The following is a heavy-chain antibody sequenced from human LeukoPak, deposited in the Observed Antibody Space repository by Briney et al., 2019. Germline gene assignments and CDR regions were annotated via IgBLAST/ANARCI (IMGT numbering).Heavy chain of an antibody. CDR3: ARGGKATFRGPFDS. Sequence: SVKVSCKASGGTFSSDDISWVRQAPGQGLEWMGGITPIFGTSNYAQKFQGRVTITTDESTSTGYMELSSLRSEDTAVYYCARGGKATFRGPFDSWGQGTLVTVSS. CDR2: ITPIFGTS. CDR1: GGTFSSDD. V-gene: IGHV1-69*05. D-gene: IGHD5-24*01. J-gene: IGHJ4*02.